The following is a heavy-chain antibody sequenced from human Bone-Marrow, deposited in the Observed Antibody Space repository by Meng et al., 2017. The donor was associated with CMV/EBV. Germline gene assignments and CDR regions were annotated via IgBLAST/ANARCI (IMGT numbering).Heavy chain of an antibody. J-gene: IGHJ4*02. Sequence: GESLKISCAASGFTFSSYSMNWVRQAPGKGLEWVSSISSSSSYLYYADSVKGRFTISRDNAKNSLYLQMNSLRAEDTAVYYCARVYYYDSSFDYWGQGTLVTVSS. CDR3: ARVYYYDSSFDY. CDR1: GFTFSSYS. CDR2: ISSSSSYL. D-gene: IGHD3-22*01. V-gene: IGHV3-21*01.